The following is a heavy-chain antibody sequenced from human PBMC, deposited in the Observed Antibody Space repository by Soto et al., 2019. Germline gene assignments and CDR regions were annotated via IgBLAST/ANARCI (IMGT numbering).Heavy chain of an antibody. CDR2: IVVGSGNT. D-gene: IGHD2-2*01. J-gene: IGHJ6*02. V-gene: IGHV1-58*02. CDR3: ATPIPAASYYYYYYGMDV. CDR1: GFTFTSSA. Sequence: SVKVSCKASGFTFTSSAMQWVRQARGQRLEWIGWIVVGSGNTNYAQKFQERVTITRDMSTSTAYMELSSLRSEDTAVYYCATPIPAASYYYYYYGMDVWGQGTTVTVSS.